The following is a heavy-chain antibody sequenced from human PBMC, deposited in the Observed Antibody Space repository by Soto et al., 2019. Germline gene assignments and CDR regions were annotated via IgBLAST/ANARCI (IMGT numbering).Heavy chain of an antibody. D-gene: IGHD6-13*01. CDR3: AKDLWPIAAAGTSYYYYGMDV. CDR2: ISGSGGST. CDR1: GFTFSSYA. J-gene: IGHJ6*02. Sequence: GGSLRLSCAASGFTFSSYAMSWVRQAPGKGLEWVSAISGSGGSTYYADSVKGRFTISRDNSKNTLYLQMNSLRAEDTAVYYCAKDLWPIAAAGTSYYYYGMDVWGQGTTVTVS. V-gene: IGHV3-23*01.